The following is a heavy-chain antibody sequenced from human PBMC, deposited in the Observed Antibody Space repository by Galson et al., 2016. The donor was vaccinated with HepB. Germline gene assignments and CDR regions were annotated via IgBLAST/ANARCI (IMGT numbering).Heavy chain of an antibody. V-gene: IGHV3-7*01. Sequence: SLRLSCAGSGFSLSAYWMVWVRQAPGKGLEWVANINRDGSEKYSVEGRFSISRDHAKNSLSLQMDSLRAEDTAVYYRARDVAYEALDCWGQGTLVTVSS. CDR1: GFSLSAYW. D-gene: IGHD3-22*01. J-gene: IGHJ4*02. CDR3: ARDVAYEALDC. CDR2: INRDGSE.